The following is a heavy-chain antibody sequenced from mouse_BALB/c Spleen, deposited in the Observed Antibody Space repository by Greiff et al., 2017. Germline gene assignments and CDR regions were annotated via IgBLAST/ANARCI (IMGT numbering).Heavy chain of an antibody. CDR2: ISSGSSTI. V-gene: IGHV5-17*02. CDR1: GFTFSSFG. Sequence: EVQRVESGGGLVQPGGSRKLSCAASGFTFSSFGMHWVRQAPEKGLEWVAYISSGSSTIYYADTVKGRFTISRDNPKNTLFLQMTSLRSEDTAMYYCASSLYEGAYWGQGTLVTVSA. J-gene: IGHJ3*01. D-gene: IGHD6-2*01. CDR3: ASSLYEGAY.